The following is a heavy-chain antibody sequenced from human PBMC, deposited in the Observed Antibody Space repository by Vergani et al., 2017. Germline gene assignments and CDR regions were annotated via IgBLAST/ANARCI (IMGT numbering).Heavy chain of an antibody. V-gene: IGHV4-38-2*01. D-gene: IGHD6-6*01. CDR1: GYSISSGYY. CDR2: IYHSGST. CDR3: ARVGSSSGYYYYMDV. J-gene: IGHJ6*03. Sequence: QVQLQESGPGLVKPSETLSLTCAVSGYSISSGYYWGWIRQPPGKGLDGIGSIYHSGSTYYSPSLKSRVTISLDTSKNQFSLKLSSVTAADTAVYYCARVGSSSGYYYYMDVWGKGTTVTVSS.